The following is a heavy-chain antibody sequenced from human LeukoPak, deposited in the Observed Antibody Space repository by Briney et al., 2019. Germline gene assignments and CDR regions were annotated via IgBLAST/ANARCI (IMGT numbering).Heavy chain of an antibody. Sequence: SETLSLTCSVSGGLFSGYYWSWIRQSPGKGLEWIGEINHTGDTNYNPSLQSRVSTSIDTSKRQFSLRLISVTAADTAVYYCAREPHRVLVPGPPDSWGQGIPVTVSS. J-gene: IGHJ5*01. CDR1: GGLFSGYY. CDR3: AREPHRVLVPGPPDS. D-gene: IGHD1-14*01. CDR2: INHTGDT. V-gene: IGHV4-34*01.